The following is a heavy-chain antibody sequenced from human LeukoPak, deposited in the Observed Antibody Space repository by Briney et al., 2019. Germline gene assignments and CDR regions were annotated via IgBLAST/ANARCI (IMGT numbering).Heavy chain of an antibody. Sequence: PGGSLRLSCAASGFSFSKYAMNWVRQAPGKGLEWVSSISGSGGSTYHADSVKGRFTISRDNSKNTLYLQMNSLKAEDTAVYFCAKNEVVVTASPSDFWGQGTLVTVSS. V-gene: IGHV3-23*01. J-gene: IGHJ4*02. CDR3: AKNEVVVTASPSDF. D-gene: IGHD2-21*02. CDR1: GFSFSKYA. CDR2: ISGSGGST.